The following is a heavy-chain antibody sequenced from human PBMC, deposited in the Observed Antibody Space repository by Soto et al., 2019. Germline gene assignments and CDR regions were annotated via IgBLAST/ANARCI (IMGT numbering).Heavy chain of an antibody. CDR3: ASYDSSGYYLDAFDI. J-gene: IGHJ3*02. V-gene: IGHV4-30-2*01. D-gene: IGHD3-22*01. Sequence: PSETLSLTCAVSGGSISSGGYSWSWIRQPPGKGLEWIGYIYHSGRTYYNPSLKSRVTISVDRSKNQFSLKLSSVTAADTAVYYCASYDSSGYYLDAFDIWGQGTMVTVSS. CDR2: IYHSGRT. CDR1: GGSISSGGYS.